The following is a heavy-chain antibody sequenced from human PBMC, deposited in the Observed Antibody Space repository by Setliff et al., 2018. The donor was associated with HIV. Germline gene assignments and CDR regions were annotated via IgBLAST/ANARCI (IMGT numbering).Heavy chain of an antibody. V-gene: IGHV4-38-2*01. CDR2: LYHSGTN. CDR1: GYSISSGYF. CDR3: ARQVGSQYSY. Sequence: PSETLSLTCAVSGYSISSGYFWGWIRQPPGKGLEWIGSLYHSGTNFYNPSLKSRVTISLDTSTNRFSLKLNSVTAADTAIYYCARQVGSQYSYWGQGTLVTVSS. J-gene: IGHJ4*02. D-gene: IGHD1-26*01.